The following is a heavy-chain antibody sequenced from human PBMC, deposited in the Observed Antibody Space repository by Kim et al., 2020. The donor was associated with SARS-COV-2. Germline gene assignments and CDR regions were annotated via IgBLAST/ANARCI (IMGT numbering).Heavy chain of an antibody. CDR3: AKDPAYSYGADWFDP. Sequence: DCVKVRFTISRDNSKNTLYLQMNSLRAEDTAVYYCAKDPAYSYGADWFDPWGQGTLVTVSS. D-gene: IGHD5-18*01. V-gene: IGHV3-23*01. J-gene: IGHJ5*02.